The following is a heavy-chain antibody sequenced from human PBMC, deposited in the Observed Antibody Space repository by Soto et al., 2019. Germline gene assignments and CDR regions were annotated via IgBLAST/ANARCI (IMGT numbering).Heavy chain of an antibody. V-gene: IGHV3-23*01. CDR2: IANSGGST. CDR1: GFTFSTYA. J-gene: IGHJ4*02. Sequence: EVQLLESGGDLVPPGGSLRLSCAASGFTFSTYAMSWVRQAPGKGLEWVSAIANSGGSTFYTDSVRGRFTISRDNSKNTLYLQMNSLRAEDTAVYYCARRISASGRGWDYWGQGTLVTVSS. CDR3: ARRISASGRGWDY. D-gene: IGHD6-13*01.